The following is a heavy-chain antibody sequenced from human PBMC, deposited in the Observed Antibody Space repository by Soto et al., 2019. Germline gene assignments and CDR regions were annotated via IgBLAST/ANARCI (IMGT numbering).Heavy chain of an antibody. J-gene: IGHJ4*02. D-gene: IGHD2-2*01. V-gene: IGHV4-30-4*01. Sequence: QVQLQESGPGLVKPSQTLSLTCTVSGDSISSGDYYWSWIRQSPGKGLEWIGYIYYTGSTYYSPSLKSRLNISVDTSKNQFSLRLSSVTAADTAVYYCASGARYCSSTSCYRFYFDNWGQGTLVTVSS. CDR3: ASGARYCSSTSCYRFYFDN. CDR2: IYYTGST. CDR1: GDSISSGDYY.